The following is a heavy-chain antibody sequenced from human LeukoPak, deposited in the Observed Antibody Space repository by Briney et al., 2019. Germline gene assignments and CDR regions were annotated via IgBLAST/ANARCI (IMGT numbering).Heavy chain of an antibody. CDR2: INHSGST. D-gene: IGHD1-7*01. J-gene: IGHJ4*02. Sequence: PSETLSLTCAVYGGSFSGYYGSWLRQPPGKGLEWLGEINHSGSTNYTPSLKSRVTISVDTSKNQFSLKLSSVTAADTAVYYCARGGYWNYYFDYWGQGTLVTVSS. V-gene: IGHV4-34*01. CDR3: ARGGYWNYYFDY. CDR1: GGSFSGYY.